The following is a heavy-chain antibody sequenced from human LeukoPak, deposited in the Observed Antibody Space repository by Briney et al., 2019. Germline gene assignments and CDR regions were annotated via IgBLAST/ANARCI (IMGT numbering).Heavy chain of an antibody. J-gene: IGHJ5*02. V-gene: IGHV3-21*01. D-gene: IGHD2-2*01. Sequence: GGSLRLSCAASGFTLSNYDMNWVRQAPGKGLEWVSSISTSSRYIYYKDSVRGRFTISRDDAKNSLYLEMNSLRAEDTAVYYCARADCSSSTCYLRRSWLDPWGQGTLVTVSS. CDR2: ISTSSRYI. CDR1: GFTLSNYD. CDR3: ARADCSSSTCYLRRSWLDP.